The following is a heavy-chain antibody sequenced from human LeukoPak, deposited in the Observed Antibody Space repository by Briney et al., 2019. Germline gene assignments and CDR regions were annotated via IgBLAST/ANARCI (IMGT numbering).Heavy chain of an antibody. Sequence: SETLSLTCSVSGGSISSYYWSWIRHPPGKGLEWIGYIYYSGSTNYNPSLKSRVTISVDTSKNHFSLILSSVTAADTAVYYCARYIGTTSSGYYPYWGQGTLVTVSS. V-gene: IGHV4-59*08. D-gene: IGHD3-22*01. CDR2: IYYSGST. J-gene: IGHJ4*02. CDR1: GGSISSYY. CDR3: ARYIGTTSSGYYPY.